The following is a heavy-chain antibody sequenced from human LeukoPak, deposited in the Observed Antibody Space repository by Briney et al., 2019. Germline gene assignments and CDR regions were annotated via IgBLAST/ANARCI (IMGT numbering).Heavy chain of an antibody. CDR3: AKEGAAPGPDFDH. V-gene: IGHV4-4*07. J-gene: IGHJ4*02. CDR2: IVPGGST. D-gene: IGHD6-13*01. Sequence: SETLSLTCAVSVASIRNYYWSGGRRPAGGGLEWIGRIVPGGSTKYNPSLKSRVTLSVDTSKNHFSLKLSSVTAADAAVYYCAKEGAAPGPDFDHWGQGTLVIVSS. CDR1: VASIRNYY.